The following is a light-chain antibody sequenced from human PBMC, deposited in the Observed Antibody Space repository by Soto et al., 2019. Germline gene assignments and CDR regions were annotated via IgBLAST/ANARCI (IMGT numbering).Light chain of an antibody. CDR1: SSNIGSNI. J-gene: IGLJ2*01. CDR3: AAWDDSLNGLWV. V-gene: IGLV1-44*01. CDR2: SNN. Sequence: QSVLTQPPSASGTPGQRVTMSGSGSSSNIGSNIVNWYQQLPGTAPKLLIYSNNHRPSGVPDRFSGSKSGTSASLAISGLQSEDEADYYCAAWDDSLNGLWVFGGGTKLTVL.